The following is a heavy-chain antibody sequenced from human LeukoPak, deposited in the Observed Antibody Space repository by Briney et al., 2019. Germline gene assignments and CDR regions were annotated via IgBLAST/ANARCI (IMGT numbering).Heavy chain of an antibody. J-gene: IGHJ5*02. CDR1: GGPISSYY. D-gene: IGHD6-13*01. CDR2: IYYSGST. V-gene: IGHV4-59*08. CDR3: ARQRYSSSWFDP. Sequence: SETLSLTCTVSGGPISSYYWSWIRQPPGKGLEWIGYIYYSGSTNYNPSLKSRVTISVDTSKNQFSLKLSSVTAADTAVYYCARQRYSSSWFDPWGQGTLVTVSS.